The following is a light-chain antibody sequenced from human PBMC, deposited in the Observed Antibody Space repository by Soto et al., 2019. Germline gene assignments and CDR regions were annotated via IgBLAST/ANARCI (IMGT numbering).Light chain of an antibody. CDR1: QSVSGNN. J-gene: IGKJ1*01. CDR2: GES. V-gene: IGKV3-20*01. Sequence: VLTQSPGTLSVSPGERATLSCRASQSVSGNNLAWYQQTPGRPPRLLIYGESSRASGVPDRFSGSGSGTNFTLTINRLGPEDFAVYYCQQCDGTSWTFGQGTKVDLK. CDR3: QQCDGTSWT.